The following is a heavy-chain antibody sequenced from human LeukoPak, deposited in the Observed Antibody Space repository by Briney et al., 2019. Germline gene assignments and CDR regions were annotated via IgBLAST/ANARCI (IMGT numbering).Heavy chain of an antibody. Sequence: PGRSLRLSCAASGFXFSSYGMHWVRQAPGKGLEWVAVIWYDGSNKYYADSVKGRFTISRDNAKNTLYLQMNSLRDEDTAVFFCARGHYGPDYWGQGTVVTVSS. CDR1: GFXFSSYG. CDR3: ARGHYGPDY. J-gene: IGHJ4*02. D-gene: IGHD3-10*01. CDR2: IWYDGSNK. V-gene: IGHV3-33*01.